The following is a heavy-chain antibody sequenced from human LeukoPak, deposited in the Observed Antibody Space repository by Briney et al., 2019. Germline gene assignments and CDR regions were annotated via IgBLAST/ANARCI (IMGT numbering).Heavy chain of an antibody. CDR2: INPNSGGT. Sequence: ASVKVSCKASGYTFTGYYMHWVRQAPGQGLEWMGWINPNSGGTNYAQKLQGRVTMTRDTSISTAYMELSRLRSDDTAVYYCASSGYAYYFDYWGQGTLVTVSS. D-gene: IGHD3-22*01. J-gene: IGHJ4*02. CDR3: ASSGYAYYFDY. CDR1: GYTFTGYY. V-gene: IGHV1-2*02.